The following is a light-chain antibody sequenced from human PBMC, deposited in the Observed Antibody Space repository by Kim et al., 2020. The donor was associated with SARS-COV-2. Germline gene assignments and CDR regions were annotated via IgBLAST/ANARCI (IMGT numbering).Light chain of an antibody. CDR2: AAS. CDR1: QGISSY. Sequence: DIQLTQSPSFLSASVGDRVTITCRARQGISSYLAWYQQKPGKAPKPLIYAASTLQSGVPSRFSGSGSGTEFTLTISSLQPEDFATYYCQQLNSYPPFTFGPGTKVDIK. V-gene: IGKV1-9*01. J-gene: IGKJ3*01. CDR3: QQLNSYPPFT.